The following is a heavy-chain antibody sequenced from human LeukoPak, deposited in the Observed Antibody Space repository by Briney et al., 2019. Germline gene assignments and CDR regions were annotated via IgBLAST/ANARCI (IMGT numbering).Heavy chain of an antibody. CDR3: ARAPPDFWSGYLYFDY. CDR1: GFTFSSYS. D-gene: IGHD3-3*01. CDR2: ISSSSSYI. Sequence: GGSLRLSCAASGFTFSSYSMNWVRQAPGKGLEWVSSISSSSSYIYYADSVKGRFTISRDNAKNPLYLQMNSLRAEDTAVYHCARAPPDFWSGYLYFDYWGQGTLVTVSS. J-gene: IGHJ4*02. V-gene: IGHV3-21*01.